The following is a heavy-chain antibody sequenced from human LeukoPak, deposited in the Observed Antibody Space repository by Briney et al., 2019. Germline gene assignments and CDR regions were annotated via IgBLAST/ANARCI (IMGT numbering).Heavy chain of an antibody. D-gene: IGHD6-13*01. V-gene: IGHV5-51*01. J-gene: IGHJ6*02. Sequence: GESLKISCKGSGYRFTSYWIGWVRQMPGKGLEWMGIIYPGDSDTRYSPSFQGQVTISADKSISTAYLQWSSLKASDTAMYYCASTSSSWSSPRYYYYYGMDVWGQGTTVTVSS. CDR2: IYPGDSDT. CDR3: ASTSSSWSSPRYYYYYGMDV. CDR1: GYRFTSYW.